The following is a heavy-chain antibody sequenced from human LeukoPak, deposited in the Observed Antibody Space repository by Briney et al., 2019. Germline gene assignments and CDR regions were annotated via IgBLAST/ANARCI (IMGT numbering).Heavy chain of an antibody. CDR1: GFTFSSYG. CDR2: ISGNGGGI. D-gene: IGHD6-19*01. J-gene: IGHJ4*02. V-gene: IGHV3-23*01. Sequence: PGRSLRLSCAASGFTFSSYGMHWVRQAPGKGLEWVSAISGNGGGIYYADSVKGRFTISRDNSKNTVYLQMSSLRAEDTAVYYCAKDWDIAVAGCDYWGQGTLVTVSS. CDR3: AKDWDIAVAGCDY.